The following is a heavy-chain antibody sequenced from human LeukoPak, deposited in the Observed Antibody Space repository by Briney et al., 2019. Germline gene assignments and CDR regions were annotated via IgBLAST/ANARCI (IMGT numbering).Heavy chain of an antibody. Sequence: GASVKVSCKASGYTFTSYDINWVRQATGQGLEWMGWISADNGNTNYVQKFQGRVTMTTDTSTSTAYMELRSLRSDDTAVYYCARALYHTFDYWGQGTLVTVSS. CDR1: GYTFTSYD. CDR3: ARALYHTFDY. D-gene: IGHD2-2*01. J-gene: IGHJ4*02. CDR2: ISADNGNT. V-gene: IGHV1-18*01.